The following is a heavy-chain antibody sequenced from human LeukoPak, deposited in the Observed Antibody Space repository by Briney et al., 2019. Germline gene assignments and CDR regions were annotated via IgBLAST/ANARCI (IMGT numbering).Heavy chain of an antibody. CDR2: IYYSGST. J-gene: IGHJ4*02. V-gene: IGHV4-59*01. CDR1: GGSISSYY. D-gene: IGHD3-3*02. CDR3: ASGGPTHLYYFDY. Sequence: PSETLSLTCTVSGGSISSYYWSWIRQPPGKGLEWIGYIYYSGSTNYNPSLKSRVTISVDTSKNQFSLKLSSVTAADTAVYYCASGGPTHLYYFDYWGQGTLVTVSS.